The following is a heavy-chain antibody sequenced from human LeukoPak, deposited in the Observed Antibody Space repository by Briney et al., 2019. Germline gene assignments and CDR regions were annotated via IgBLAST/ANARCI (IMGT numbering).Heavy chain of an antibody. V-gene: IGHV1-3*01. Sequence: ASVKVSCKASGYTFTSYAMHWVRQAPGQRLEWMGWINAGNGNTKHSQKFQGRVTITRDTSASTASMELSSLRSEDTAVYFCARAGLEVTRYFDYWGQGTLVTVSS. CDR3: ARAGLEVTRYFDY. J-gene: IGHJ4*02. CDR2: INAGNGNT. D-gene: IGHD2-21*02. CDR1: GYTFTSYA.